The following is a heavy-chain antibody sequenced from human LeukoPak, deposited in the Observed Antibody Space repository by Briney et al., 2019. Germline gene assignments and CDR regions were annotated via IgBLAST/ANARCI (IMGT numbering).Heavy chain of an antibody. J-gene: IGHJ4*02. V-gene: IGHV1-2*02. D-gene: IGHD3-16*02. CDR1: GYTFTDYY. CDR3: ARDQGVIPYYFDY. Sequence: ASVKVSCKASGYTFTDYYSHWVRQAPGQGLEWMGWINPNSGDTNYAQKFQGRVTMTGDSSISTAYMDLSGLRFDDTAVYYCARDQGVIPYYFDYWGQGALVTVSS. CDR2: INPNSGDT.